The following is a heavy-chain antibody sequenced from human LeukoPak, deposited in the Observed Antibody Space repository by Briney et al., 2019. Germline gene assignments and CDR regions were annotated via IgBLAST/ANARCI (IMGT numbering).Heavy chain of an antibody. V-gene: IGHV4-30-4*08. CDR3: ATERGYLNDY. CDR2: IYYSGST. CDR1: GGSISSGDYY. Sequence: SETLSLTCTVSGGSISSGDYYWSWIRQPPGKGLEWIGYIYYSGSTYYNPSLKSRVTISVDTSKNQFSLKLSSVTAADTAAYYCATERGYLNDYWGQGTLATVSS. D-gene: IGHD5-18*01. J-gene: IGHJ4*02.